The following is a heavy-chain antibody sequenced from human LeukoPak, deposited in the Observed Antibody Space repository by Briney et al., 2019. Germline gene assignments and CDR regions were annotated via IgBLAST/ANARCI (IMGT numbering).Heavy chain of an antibody. CDR3: AKGLRVEYFQH. CDR2: ISYDGSNK. D-gene: IGHD3-16*01. J-gene: IGHJ1*01. V-gene: IGHV3-30*18. CDR1: GFTFSSYG. Sequence: PGGSLRLSCAASGFTFSSYGMHWIRQAPGKGLEWVAVISYDGSNKYYADSVKGRFTISRDNSKNTLYLQMNSLRAEDTAVYYCAKGLRVEYFQHWGQGTLVTVSS.